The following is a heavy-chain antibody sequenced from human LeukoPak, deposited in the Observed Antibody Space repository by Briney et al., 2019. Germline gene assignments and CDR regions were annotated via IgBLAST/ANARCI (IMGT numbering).Heavy chain of an antibody. CDR3: VRDLSGYYDSSGN. CDR1: GFTFSSYG. CDR2: ISYDGSNK. D-gene: IGHD3-22*01. V-gene: IGHV3-30*03. J-gene: IGHJ4*02. Sequence: GGSLRLSCAASGFTFSSYGMHWVRQAPGKGLEWVAVISYDGSNKYYADSVKGRFTISRDNAKNTLYLQMNSLRAEDTAVYYCVRDLSGYYDSSGNWGQGTPVTVSS.